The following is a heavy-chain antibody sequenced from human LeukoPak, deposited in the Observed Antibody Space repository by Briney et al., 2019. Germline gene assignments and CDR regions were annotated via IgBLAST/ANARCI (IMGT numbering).Heavy chain of an antibody. D-gene: IGHD3-10*01. V-gene: IGHV4-39*01. CDR1: GGSISSSSYY. CDR2: IYYSGSI. J-gene: IGHJ3*02. CDR3: ARQPTKYYYGSGSYLGAFDI. Sequence: SETLSLTCTVSGGSISSSSYYWGWIRQPPGKGLEWIGSIYYSGSIYYSPSLKSRVTISVDTSKNQFSLKLSSVTAADTAVYYCARQPTKYYYGSGSYLGAFDIWGQGTMVTVSS.